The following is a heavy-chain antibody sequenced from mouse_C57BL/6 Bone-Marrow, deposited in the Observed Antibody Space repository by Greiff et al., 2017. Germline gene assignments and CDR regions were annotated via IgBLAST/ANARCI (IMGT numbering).Heavy chain of an antibody. J-gene: IGHJ1*03. CDR1: GYTFTSYW. CDR3: ARRGNPSWYFDV. CDR2: IHPNSGST. Sequence: QVQLQQPGAELVKPGASVKLSCKASGYTFTSYWMHWVKQRPGQGLEWIGMIHPNSGSTNYNEKFKSKATLTVAKSSSTAYMQLSSLTSEDYAVYYCARRGNPSWYFDVWGTGTTVTVAS. V-gene: IGHV1-64*01.